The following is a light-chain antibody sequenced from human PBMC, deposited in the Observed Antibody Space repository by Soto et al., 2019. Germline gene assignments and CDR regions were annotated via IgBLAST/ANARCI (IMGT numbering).Light chain of an antibody. J-gene: IGLJ2*01. Sequence: QSVLTQPPSVSAAPGQEVTISCSGSSSNIGNNYVSWYQQLPGTAPKLLIYGNNKRPSGIPDRFSGSKSGTSATLGITGLPTGDEADYYCGTWDSSLSAVVFGGGTKLTVL. V-gene: IGLV1-51*02. CDR3: GTWDSSLSAVV. CDR2: GNN. CDR1: SSNIGNNY.